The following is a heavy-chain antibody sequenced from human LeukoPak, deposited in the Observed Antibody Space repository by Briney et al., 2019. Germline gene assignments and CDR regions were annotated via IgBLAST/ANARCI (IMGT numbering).Heavy chain of an antibody. D-gene: IGHD5-12*01. V-gene: IGHV1-2*02. CDR3: ARETPYSGYDPGDFDY. CDR1: GYTFTGYY. J-gene: IGHJ4*02. Sequence: ASVKVSCKASGYTFTGYYMHWVRQAPGQGLEWMGWINPNSGGTNYAQKFQGRVTMTRDTSISTAYMELSRLGSDDTAVYYCARETPYSGYDPGDFDYWGQGTLVTVSS. CDR2: INPNSGGT.